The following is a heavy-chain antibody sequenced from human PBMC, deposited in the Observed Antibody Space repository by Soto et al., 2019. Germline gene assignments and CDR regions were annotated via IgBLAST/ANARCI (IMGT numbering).Heavy chain of an antibody. V-gene: IGHV4-31*03. CDR2: IYYSGST. D-gene: IGHD2-2*01. Sequence: PSETLSLTCTVSGGSISSGGYYWSWIRQHPGKGLEWIGYIYYSGSTYYNPSLKSRVTISVDTSKNQFSLKLSSVTAADTAVYYCARADFASIVLVPAAMPPNWFDPWGQGTLVTVSS. CDR3: ARADFASIVLVPAAMPPNWFDP. J-gene: IGHJ5*02. CDR1: GGSISSGGYY.